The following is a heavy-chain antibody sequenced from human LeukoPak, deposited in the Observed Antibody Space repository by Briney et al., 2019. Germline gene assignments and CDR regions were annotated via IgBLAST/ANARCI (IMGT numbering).Heavy chain of an antibody. CDR2: ISRHGSNE. CDR3: ARVHDTAGYYHYFDS. CDR1: GFTFSTYP. V-gene: IGHV3-30*14. Sequence: GGSLRLSCEASGFTFSTYPMHWVRQAPDKGLEWVAMISRHGSNEYYADSVKGRFTISRDNSKNTLYLQMNNRRVEDTAIYYCARVHDTAGYYHYFDSWGQGTLVTVSS. D-gene: IGHD3-9*01. J-gene: IGHJ4*02.